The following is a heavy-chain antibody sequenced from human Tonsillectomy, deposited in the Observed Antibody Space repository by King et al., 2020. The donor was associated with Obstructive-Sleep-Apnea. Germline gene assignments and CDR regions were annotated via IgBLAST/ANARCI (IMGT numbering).Heavy chain of an antibody. CDR2: ISYSGST. J-gene: IGHJ6*02. V-gene: IGHV4-39*07. D-gene: IGHD3-22*01. CDR1: GGSISSSSYY. CDR3: ATFYDSSGYSVSYYYGMDV. Sequence: QLQESGPGLVKPSETLSLTCTVSGGSISSSSYYWGWIRQPPGKGLEWIGSISYSGSTYYNPSLKSRVTISVDTSNNQFSLKLSSVTAADTAVYYCATFYDSSGYSVSYYYGMDVWGQGTTVTVSS.